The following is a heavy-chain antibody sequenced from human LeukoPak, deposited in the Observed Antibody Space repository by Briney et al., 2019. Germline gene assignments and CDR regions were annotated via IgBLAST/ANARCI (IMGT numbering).Heavy chain of an antibody. CDR1: GFTFSSYA. D-gene: IGHD3-22*01. CDR2: ISYDGSNK. CDR3: ARDGNGRAYYDSSGYDDAFDI. Sequence: GGSLGLSCAASGFTFSSYAMHWVRQAPGKGLEWVAVISYDGSNKYYADSVKGRFTISRDNSKNTLYLQMNSLRAEDTAVYYCARDGNGRAYYDSSGYDDAFDIWGQGTMVTVSS. V-gene: IGHV3-30-3*01. J-gene: IGHJ3*02.